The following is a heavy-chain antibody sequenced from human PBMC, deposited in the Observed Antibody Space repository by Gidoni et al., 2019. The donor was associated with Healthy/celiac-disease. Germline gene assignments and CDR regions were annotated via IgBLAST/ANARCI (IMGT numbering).Heavy chain of an antibody. CDR2: IYPGDSDT. CDR1: GYSFTSYW. V-gene: IGHV5-51*01. D-gene: IGHD3-10*01. J-gene: IGHJ6*03. CDR3: ARHWYPMVRGGPDYYYYYMDV. Sequence: EVQLVQSGAEVKKPGESLKISCKGSGYSFTSYWIGWVRQMPGKGLEWMGIIYPGDSDTRYSPSFQGQVTISADKSISTAYLQWSSLKASDTAMYYCARHWYPMVRGGPDYYYYYMDVWGKGTTVTVSS.